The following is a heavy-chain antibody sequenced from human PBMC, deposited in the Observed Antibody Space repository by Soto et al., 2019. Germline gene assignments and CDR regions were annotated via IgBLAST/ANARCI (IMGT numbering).Heavy chain of an antibody. CDR2: IYWDDAK. D-gene: IGHD3-10*01. J-gene: IGHJ4*02. Sequence: QITLKESGLTLVKPTQNLTLTCSLSGFSISTSKVGVSWIRQPPGKALEWLALIYWDDAKRYRPSLKSRLTVTKDTSNNQVVLTMTNMDPVDTATYYCAHRQIGYYGYFDFWGQGMLVTVSS. CDR3: AHRQIGYYGYFDF. CDR1: GFSISTSKVG. V-gene: IGHV2-5*02.